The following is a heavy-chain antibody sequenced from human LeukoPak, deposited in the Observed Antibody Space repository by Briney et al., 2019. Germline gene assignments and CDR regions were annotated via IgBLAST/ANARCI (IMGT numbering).Heavy chain of an antibody. CDR2: IHYTGGA. J-gene: IGHJ3*02. Sequence: PSETLSLTCTLSGDSMRVPNHFWSWLRQHRGKGLEWLAFIHYTGGAHYNPSLESRATMSVDSSKNQFSLKLNSVTAADTDLYYCAREVIVPTTSDGFDIWGQGTMVTVSS. CDR3: AREVIVPTTSDGFDI. V-gene: IGHV4-31*03. CDR1: GDSMRVPNHF. D-gene: IGHD5-12*01.